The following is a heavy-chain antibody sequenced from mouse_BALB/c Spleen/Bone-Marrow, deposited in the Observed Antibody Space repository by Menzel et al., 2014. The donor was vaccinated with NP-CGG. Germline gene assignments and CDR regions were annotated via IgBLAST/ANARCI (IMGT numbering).Heavy chain of an antibody. D-gene: IGHD1-1*01. J-gene: IGHJ2*01. V-gene: IGHV5-12-1*01. CDR3: ARRLRYYFDY. CDR1: GFAFSSYD. Sequence: EVQRVESGGGLVKPGGSLKLSCPASGFAFSSYDMSWVRQTPEKRLEWVAYISSGGGSTYYPDTVKGRFTISRDNAKNTLYLQMSSLKSEDTAMYYCARRLRYYFDYWGQGTTLTVSS. CDR2: ISSGGGST.